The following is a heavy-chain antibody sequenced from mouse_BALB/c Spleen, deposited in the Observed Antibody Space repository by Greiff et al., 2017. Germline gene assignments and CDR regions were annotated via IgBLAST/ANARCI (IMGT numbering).Heavy chain of an antibody. CDR1: GFTFTAYY. Sequence: EVTLVESGGGLVQPGGSLRLSCATSGFTFTAYYMSWVRQPPGKALEWLGFIRNKANGYTTEYSASVKGRFTISRDNSQSILYLQMNTLRAEDSATYYCARLIYYDYDGFAYWGQGTLVTVSA. J-gene: IGHJ3*01. D-gene: IGHD2-4*01. CDR3: ARLIYYDYDGFAY. V-gene: IGHV7-3*02. CDR2: IRNKANGYTT.